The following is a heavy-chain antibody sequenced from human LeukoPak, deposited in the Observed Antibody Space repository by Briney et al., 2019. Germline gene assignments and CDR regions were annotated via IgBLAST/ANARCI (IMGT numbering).Heavy chain of an antibody. J-gene: IGHJ4*02. CDR2: IYYSGST. V-gene: IGHV4-59*12. CDR3: XXRIAAAGTVY. Sequence: SETLSLTCTVSGGSISSYYWIWIRQPPGKGLEWIGYIYYSGSTNYNPSLKSRVTISVDTSKNQFSLKLSSVTAADTAVYYCXXRIAAAGTVYWGQGTLVTVSS. D-gene: IGHD6-13*01. CDR1: GGSISSYY.